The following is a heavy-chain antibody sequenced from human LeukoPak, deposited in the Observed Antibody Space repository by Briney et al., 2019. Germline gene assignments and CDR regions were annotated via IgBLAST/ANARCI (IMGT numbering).Heavy chain of an antibody. V-gene: IGHV3-23*01. CDR3: ARAIIESSGWDGAFDI. J-gene: IGHJ3*02. CDR1: GFTFTTNA. D-gene: IGHD3-22*01. Sequence: GGSLILSCAASGFTFTTNAMSWVRQAPGKGLEWVSAISGRTGATYYAGSVKGRFTISRDNSKNTLYLQMNSLRAEDTAVYYCARAIIESSGWDGAFDIWGQGTMVTVSS. CDR2: ISGRTGAT.